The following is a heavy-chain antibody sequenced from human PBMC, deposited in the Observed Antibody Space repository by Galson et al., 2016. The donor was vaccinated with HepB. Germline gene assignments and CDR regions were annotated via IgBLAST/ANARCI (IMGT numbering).Heavy chain of an antibody. Sequence: SLRLSCAASGFTVSSHYMTWVRQIPGKGLEWVSILYSGGNTYYADSVEGRFTISRDNSKNTLYLQMNSLRVADTAVYYCARDRGGYFDNWGQGTLVTVSS. CDR3: ARDRGGYFDN. J-gene: IGHJ4*02. D-gene: IGHD3-16*01. CDR2: LYSGGNT. CDR1: GFTVSSHY. V-gene: IGHV3-53*01.